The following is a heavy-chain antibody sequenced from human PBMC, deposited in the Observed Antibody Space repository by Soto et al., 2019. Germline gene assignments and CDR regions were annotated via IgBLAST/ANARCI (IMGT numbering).Heavy chain of an antibody. D-gene: IGHD3-10*01. V-gene: IGHV3-30*03. CDR3: VGGHYFGDY. CDR2: ISSDGNNK. CDR1: GFSFRNYG. J-gene: IGHJ4*02. Sequence: QVQLVESGGGVVQPGRSLRLSCTTSGFSFRNYGMQWVRQAPGKGLEWVAMISSDGNNKYYADPVKGRFTISRDNSKNTLFLQMDSLRPDDTAVYFCVGGHYFGDYWGQGVLVSVSS.